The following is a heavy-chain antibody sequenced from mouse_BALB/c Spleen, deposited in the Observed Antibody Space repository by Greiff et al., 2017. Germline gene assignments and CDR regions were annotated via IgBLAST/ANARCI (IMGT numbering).Heavy chain of an antibody. CDR1: GFNIKDYY. CDR3: NACEYDGLGAMDD. D-gene: IGHD2-4*01. J-gene: IGHJ4*01. V-gene: IGHV14-4*02. CDR2: IDPENGDT. Sequence: DVKLQESGAELVRSGASVKLSCTASGFNIKDYYMHWVKQRPEQGLEWIGWIDPENGDTEYAPKFQGKATMTADTSSNTAYLQLSSLTSEDTAVYDCNACEYDGLGAMDDWGQGTSVTVAS.